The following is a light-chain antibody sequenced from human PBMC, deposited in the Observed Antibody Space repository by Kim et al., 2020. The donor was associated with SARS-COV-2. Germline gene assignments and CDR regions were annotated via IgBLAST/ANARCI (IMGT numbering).Light chain of an antibody. J-gene: IGLJ3*02. Sequence: ELTQPPSASGTPGQRVTISCSGSSSNIGSNTVNWYQQLPGTAPKLLIYTNNQRPSGVPDRFSGSKSGPSGSLTISGLQSEDEADYYCAAWYDSLTGPVFGGGTQLTVL. CDR2: TNN. CDR1: SSNIGSNT. V-gene: IGLV1-44*01. CDR3: AAWYDSLTGPV.